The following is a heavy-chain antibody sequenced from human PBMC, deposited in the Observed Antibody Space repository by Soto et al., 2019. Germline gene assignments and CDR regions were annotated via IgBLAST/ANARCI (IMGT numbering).Heavy chain of an antibody. CDR1: GYTFTSYG. J-gene: IGHJ5*02. CDR3: ARSSNIAAAGPTVNWFDP. V-gene: IGHV1-18*01. CDR2: ISAYNGNT. D-gene: IGHD6-13*01. Sequence: QVQLVQSGAEVKKPGASVKVSCKASGYTFTSYGISWVRQAPGQGLEWMGWISAYNGNTNYAQKLQGRVTMTTDTSTSTAYMELRSLRSDDTAVHYCARSSNIAAAGPTVNWFDPWGQGTLVTVSS.